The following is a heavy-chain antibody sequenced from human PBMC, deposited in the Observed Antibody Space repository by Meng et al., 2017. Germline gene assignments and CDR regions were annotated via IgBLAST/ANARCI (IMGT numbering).Heavy chain of an antibody. Sequence: GESLKISCAASGFTFSSYWMSWVRQAPGKGLEWVSVIYSGGSTYYADSVKGRFTISRDNSKNTLYLQMNSLRAEDTAVYYCARLWFGEYTFDYWGQGTLVTVSS. J-gene: IGHJ4*02. D-gene: IGHD3-10*01. CDR2: IYSGGST. V-gene: IGHV3-53*01. CDR3: ARLWFGEYTFDY. CDR1: GFTFSSYW.